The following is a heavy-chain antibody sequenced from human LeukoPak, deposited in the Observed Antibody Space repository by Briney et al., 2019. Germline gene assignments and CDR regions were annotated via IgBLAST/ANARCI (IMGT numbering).Heavy chain of an antibody. J-gene: IGHJ4*02. CDR3: ARARNDYDSNGFSFLDY. Sequence: GGSLRLSCAASGFIVSSNYMSWVRQAPGKGLEWVSVIYSGGSTYYADSVKGRFTISRDNSKNTLYLQMNSLRAEDTALYYCARARNDYDSNGFSFLDYWGQGTLVTVSS. CDR2: IYSGGST. CDR1: GFIVSSNY. V-gene: IGHV3-53*01. D-gene: IGHD3-22*01.